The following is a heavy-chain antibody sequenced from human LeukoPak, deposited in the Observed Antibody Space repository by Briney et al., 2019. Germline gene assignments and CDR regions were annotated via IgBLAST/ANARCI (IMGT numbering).Heavy chain of an antibody. J-gene: IGHJ4*02. D-gene: IGHD2-15*01. CDR2: INPNSGGT. CDR1: GYTFTGYY. CDR3: ARVPSYCSGGSCYMEGYYFDY. Sequence: GASVKVSCKASGYTFTGYYMHWVRQAPGQGLEWMGWINPNSGGTNYAQKFQGRVTMTRDTSISTAYMELSRLRSDDTAVYYCARVPSYCSGGSCYMEGYYFDYWDQGTLVTVSS. V-gene: IGHV1-2*02.